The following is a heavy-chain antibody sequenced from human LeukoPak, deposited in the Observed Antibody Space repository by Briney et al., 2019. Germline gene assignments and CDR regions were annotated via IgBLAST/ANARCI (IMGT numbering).Heavy chain of an antibody. V-gene: IGHV1-69*05. CDR2: IIPIFGTA. J-gene: IGHJ4*02. Sequence: ASVKVSCKASGGTFSSYAISWVRQAPGQGLEWMGGIIPIFGTANYAQKFQGRVTITTDESTSTAYMELSSLRSEDTAVYYCARRYCSSTSRYFDYWGQGTLVTVSS. CDR3: ARRYCSSTSRYFDY. D-gene: IGHD2-2*01. CDR1: GGTFSSYA.